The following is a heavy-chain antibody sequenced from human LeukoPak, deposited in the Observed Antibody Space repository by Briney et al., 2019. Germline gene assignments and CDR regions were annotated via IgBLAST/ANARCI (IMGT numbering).Heavy chain of an antibody. V-gene: IGHV1-24*01. D-gene: IGHD2-2*01. Sequence: HRASVKVSCKVSGYTLTELSMHWVRRAPGKGHEWMGGFDPEDGETIYAQKFQGRVTMTEDTSTDTAYMELSSLRSEDTAVYYCATGVPAAMLPYYFDYWGQGTLVTVSS. CDR3: ATGVPAAMLPYYFDY. CDR2: FDPEDGET. J-gene: IGHJ4*02. CDR1: GYTLTELS.